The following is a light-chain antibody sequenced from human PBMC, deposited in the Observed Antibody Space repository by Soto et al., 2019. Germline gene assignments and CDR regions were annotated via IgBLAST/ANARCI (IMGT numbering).Light chain of an antibody. CDR2: EVS. CDR3: SSYRSSNTLL. V-gene: IGLV2-14*01. Sequence: QSALTQPASVSGSPGQSITISCTGTSSDVGDYDYVSWYQQYAGKAPKMMIYEVSNRPSGVSNRFSGSKSGNTASLTISGLQAEDEADYYCSSYRSSNTLLFGRGTKLTVL. J-gene: IGLJ2*01. CDR1: SSDVGDYDY.